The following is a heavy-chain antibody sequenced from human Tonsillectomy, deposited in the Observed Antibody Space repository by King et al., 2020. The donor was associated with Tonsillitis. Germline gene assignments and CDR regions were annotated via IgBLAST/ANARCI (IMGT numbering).Heavy chain of an antibody. J-gene: IGHJ1*01. CDR2: ISWNSGSV. V-gene: IGHV3-9*01. CDR3: AKGHGDYGAYFQH. D-gene: IGHD4-17*01. Sequence: QLVQSGGGLVQPGRSLRLSCAASGFTFDDYAMHWVRQAPGKGLEWVSGISWNSGSVGYADSVKGRFTISRDNAKNSLSLQMNSLGAEDTAFYYCAKGHGDYGAYFQHWGQGTLVTVSS. CDR1: GFTFDDYA.